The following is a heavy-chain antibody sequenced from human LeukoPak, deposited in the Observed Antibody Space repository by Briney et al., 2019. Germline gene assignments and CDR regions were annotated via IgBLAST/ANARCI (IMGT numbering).Heavy chain of an antibody. J-gene: IGHJ4*02. CDR1: GGSISNYF. D-gene: IGHD7-27*01. CDR2: IYSSGST. CDR3: ARRPTGDPKFDY. Sequence: SETLSLTCSVSGGSISNYFWTWIRQPPGKGLEWIGYIYSSGSTYYNPPLKSRVTMSVDTSKNRFSLKLSTVTAADTAVYYCARRPTGDPKFDYWGQGTLVTVSS. V-gene: IGHV4-59*08.